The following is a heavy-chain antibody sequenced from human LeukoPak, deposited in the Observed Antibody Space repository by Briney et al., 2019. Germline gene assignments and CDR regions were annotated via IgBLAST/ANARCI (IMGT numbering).Heavy chain of an antibody. CDR1: GFTFSSYS. CDR3: ARDHFLGSRFGIPFDY. D-gene: IGHD3-10*01. Sequence: NPGGSLRLSCAASGFTFSSYSMNWVRQAPGKGLEWVSSISSSSSYIYYADSVKGRFTISRDNAKNSLYPQMNSLRAEDTAVYYCARDHFLGSRFGIPFDYWGQGTLVTVSS. J-gene: IGHJ4*02. V-gene: IGHV3-21*01. CDR2: ISSSSSYI.